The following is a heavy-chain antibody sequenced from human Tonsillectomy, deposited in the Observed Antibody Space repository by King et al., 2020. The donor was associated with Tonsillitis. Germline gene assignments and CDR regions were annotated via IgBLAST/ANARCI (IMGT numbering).Heavy chain of an antibody. CDR1: GGSVSSGSYY. V-gene: IGHV4-61*01. J-gene: IGHJ6*02. CDR3: ARDQGYGMDV. CDR2: IYYTGST. Sequence: QLQESGPGLVKPSETLSLTCTVSGGSVSSGSYYWSWIRQPPGKGLEWLGFIYYTGSTNYNPSLKSRVTISVDTSKNQFSLKLSSVTAADTAVYYCARDQGYGMDVWGQGTTVTVSS.